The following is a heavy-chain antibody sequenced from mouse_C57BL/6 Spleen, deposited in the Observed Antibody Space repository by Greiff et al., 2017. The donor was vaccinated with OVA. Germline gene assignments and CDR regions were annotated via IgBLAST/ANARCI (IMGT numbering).Heavy chain of an antibody. CDR1: GYSITSGYD. CDR2: ISYSGST. D-gene: IGHD2-3*01. J-gene: IGHJ2*01. Sequence: EVQLQESGPGMVEPSQSLSLTCTVTGYSITSGYDWHWIRHFPGNKLEWMGYISYSGSTNYNPSLKSRISITHDTSKNHFFLKLNSVTTEDTATYYCAREKGGYFYFDYWGQGTTLTVSS. V-gene: IGHV3-1*01. CDR3: AREKGGYFYFDY.